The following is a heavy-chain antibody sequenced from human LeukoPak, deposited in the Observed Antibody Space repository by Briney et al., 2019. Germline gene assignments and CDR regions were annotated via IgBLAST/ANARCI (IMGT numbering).Heavy chain of an antibody. J-gene: IGHJ6*03. V-gene: IGHV4-61*02. D-gene: IGHD3-3*01. CDR3: AAHYDFWSGYFRLAGYYYMDV. CDR2: IYTSGST. Sequence: SQTLSLTCTVSGGPISSGSYYWSWIRQPAGKGLEWIGRIYTSGSTNYNPSLKSRVTISVDTSKNQFSLKLSSVTAADTAVYYCAAHYDFWSGYFRLAGYYYMDVWGKGTTVTVSS. CDR1: GGPISSGSYY.